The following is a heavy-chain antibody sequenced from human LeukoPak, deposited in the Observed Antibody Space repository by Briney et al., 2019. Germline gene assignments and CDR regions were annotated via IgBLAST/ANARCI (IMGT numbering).Heavy chain of an antibody. CDR1: GGTFSSYA. V-gene: IGHV1-69*05. D-gene: IGHD6-19*01. Sequence: ASVKVSCKASGGTFSSYAISWVRQAPGQGLEWKGGIIPIFGTANYAQKFQGRVTITTDESTSTAYMELSSLRSEDTAVYYCARALHSSGDYYYYYMDVWGKGTTVTVSS. CDR2: IIPIFGTA. CDR3: ARALHSSGDYYYYYMDV. J-gene: IGHJ6*03.